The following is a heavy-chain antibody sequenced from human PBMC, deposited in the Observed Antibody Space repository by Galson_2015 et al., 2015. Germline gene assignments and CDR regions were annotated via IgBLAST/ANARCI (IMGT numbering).Heavy chain of an antibody. V-gene: IGHV3-33*01. D-gene: IGHD4-17*01. J-gene: IGHJ5*02. Sequence: SLRLSCAASGFTFSSYGMHWVRQAPGKGLEWVAVIWYDGSNKYYADSVKGRFTISRDNSKNTLYLQMNSLRAEDKAVYYCARGEREDYGDSDVWGPGGFDPWGQGTLVTVSS. CDR3: ARGEREDYGDSDVWGPGGFDP. CDR2: IWYDGSNK. CDR1: GFTFSSYG.